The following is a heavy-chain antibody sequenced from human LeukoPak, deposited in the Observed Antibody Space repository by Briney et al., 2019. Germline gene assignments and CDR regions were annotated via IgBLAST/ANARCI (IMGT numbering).Heavy chain of an antibody. CDR3: ARAAIRGVGSMDV. D-gene: IGHD2-8*02. J-gene: IGHJ6*02. CDR2: INPNSGGT. V-gene: IGHV1-2*02. Sequence: ASVKVSCKASGYTFTGYYMHWVRQASGQGLEWMGWINPNSGGTNYAQKFQGRVTMTRDTSISTAYMELSRLRSDDTAVYYCARAAIRGVGSMDVWGQGTTVTVSS. CDR1: GYTFTGYY.